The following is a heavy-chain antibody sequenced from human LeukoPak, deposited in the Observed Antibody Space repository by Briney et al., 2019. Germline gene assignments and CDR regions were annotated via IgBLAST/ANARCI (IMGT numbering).Heavy chain of an antibody. CDR3: ARGSVRLPFDY. D-gene: IGHD5-18*01. CDR2: INHSGST. CDR1: GGSFSGYY. Sequence: PSETLSLTCAVYGGSFSGYYWSWIRQPPGKGLEWIGEINHSGSTNYNPSLKSRVTTSVDTSKNQFSLKLSSVTAADTAVYYCARGSVRLPFDYWGQGTLVTVSS. J-gene: IGHJ4*02. V-gene: IGHV4-34*01.